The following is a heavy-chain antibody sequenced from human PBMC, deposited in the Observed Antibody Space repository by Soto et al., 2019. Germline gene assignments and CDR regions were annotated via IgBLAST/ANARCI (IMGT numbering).Heavy chain of an antibody. CDR1: GGTFSSYA. V-gene: IGHV1-69*01. CDR3: ARDWNSDYYDSSGYPL. D-gene: IGHD3-22*01. CDR2: IIPIFGTA. J-gene: IGHJ4*02. Sequence: QVQLVQSGAEVKKPGSSVKVSCKASGGTFSSYAISWVRQAPGQGLEWMGGIIPIFGTANYAQKFQGRVTITADESTSTAYMELSSLRSEDTAVYYCARDWNSDYYDSSGYPLWGQGTLVTVSS.